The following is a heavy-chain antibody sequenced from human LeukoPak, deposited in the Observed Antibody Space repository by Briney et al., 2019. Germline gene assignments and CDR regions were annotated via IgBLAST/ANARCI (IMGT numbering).Heavy chain of an antibody. CDR3: ARDPIGYCSSTSCLRGWFDP. V-gene: IGHV3-21*01. J-gene: IGHJ5*02. CDR1: GFTFSSYS. Sequence: PGGSLRLSCAASGFTFSSYSMNWVRQAPGKGLEWVSSISSSSSYIYYADSVKGRFTISRDNAKNSLYLQMNSLRAEDTAVYYCARDPIGYCSSTSCLRGWFDPWGQGTLVTVSS. CDR2: ISSSSSYI. D-gene: IGHD2-2*01.